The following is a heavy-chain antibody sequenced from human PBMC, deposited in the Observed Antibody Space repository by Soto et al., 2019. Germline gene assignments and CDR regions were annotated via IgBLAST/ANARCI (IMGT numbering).Heavy chain of an antibody. J-gene: IGHJ4*02. Sequence: PGGSLRLSCAASGFTFSSYAMSWVRQAPGKGLEWVSAISGSGGSTYYADSVKGRFTISRDNSKNTLYLQMNSLRAEDTAVYYCQKSTKYSSGWPFDYWGQGTLVTVSS. V-gene: IGHV3-23*01. CDR2: ISGSGGST. D-gene: IGHD6-19*01. CDR3: QKSTKYSSGWPFDY. CDR1: GFTFSSYA.